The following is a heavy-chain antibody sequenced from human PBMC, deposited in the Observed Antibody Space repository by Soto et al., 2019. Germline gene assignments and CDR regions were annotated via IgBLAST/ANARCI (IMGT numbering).Heavy chain of an antibody. J-gene: IGHJ6*02. CDR1: GFTFSTYE. V-gene: IGHV3-48*03. Sequence: EVELVESGGGLVQPGGALRLSCTASGFTFSTYEMNWVRQAPGKGLDWVAYITGSGGAIYFADSVKGRFSISRDNAKNELYLEMNSLRAEDTAVYYCARVHTEVKPATIPHYYGMDDWGQGTTVTVSS. D-gene: IGHD2-2*02. CDR2: ITGSGGAI. CDR3: ARVHTEVKPATIPHYYGMDD.